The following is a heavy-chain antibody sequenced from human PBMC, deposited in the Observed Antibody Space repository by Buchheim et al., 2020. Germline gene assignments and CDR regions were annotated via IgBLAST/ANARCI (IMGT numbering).Heavy chain of an antibody. CDR1: EFTFTNAW. D-gene: IGHD6-6*01. CDR3: TTLMKSARLSSDY. V-gene: IGHV3-15*01. J-gene: IGHJ4*02. Sequence: EVQLVESGGDLVKPGESLRLSCAASEFTFTNAWMSWIRQAPGKGLEWVGRIRSSTDGGTTDYAVPVKGRFTISRDDSANTLYLQMNSLKTEDTAVYYCTTLMKSARLSSDYWGQGTL. CDR2: IRSSTDGGTT.